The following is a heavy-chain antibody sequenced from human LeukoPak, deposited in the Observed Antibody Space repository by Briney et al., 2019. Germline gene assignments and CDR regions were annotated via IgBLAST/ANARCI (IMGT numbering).Heavy chain of an antibody. J-gene: IGHJ1*01. CDR3: ARGFRIH. CDR1: GSTFTNFG. V-gene: IGHV1-18*01. D-gene: IGHD3-10*01. Sequence: ASVKVSCKASGSTFTNFGISWVRQAPGQGLEWMGWISAYNGHTNYAQKFQGRVTMTTDTSTSTAYMEVRSLRSEDTAVYYCARGFRIHWGQGTLVTVSS. CDR2: ISAYNGHT.